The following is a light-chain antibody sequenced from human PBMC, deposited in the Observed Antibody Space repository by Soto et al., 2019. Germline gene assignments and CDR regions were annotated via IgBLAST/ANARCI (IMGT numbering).Light chain of an antibody. CDR3: QQRSNWPGS. J-gene: IGKJ1*01. CDR2: DAS. V-gene: IGKV3-11*01. CDR1: QSVRTS. Sequence: EIVLTQSPATLSLSPGERATLSCRASQSVRTSLAWYQQQPGQAPRLLIYDASNKATGIPARFSGSGSGTDFTLTISSLDPKDFAVYYCQQRSNWPGSFGQGTK.